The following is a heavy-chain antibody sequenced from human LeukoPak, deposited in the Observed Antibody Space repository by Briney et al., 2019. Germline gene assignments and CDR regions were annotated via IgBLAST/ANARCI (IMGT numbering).Heavy chain of an antibody. V-gene: IGHV4-31*03. CDR3: ARAQYQLPRRYNWFDP. D-gene: IGHD2-2*01. Sequence: SQTLSLTCTVSGGSISSGGYYWSWIRQHPGKGLEWIGYIYYSGSTYYNPSLKSRVTISVGTSKNQFSLKLSSVTAADTAVYYCARAQYQLPRRYNWFDPWGQGTLVTVSS. CDR2: IYYSGST. CDR1: GGSISSGGYY. J-gene: IGHJ5*02.